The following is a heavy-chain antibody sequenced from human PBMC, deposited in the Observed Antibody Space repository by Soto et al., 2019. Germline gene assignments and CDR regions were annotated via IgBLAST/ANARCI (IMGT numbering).Heavy chain of an antibody. CDR2: ISYDGSNK. J-gene: IGHJ4*02. CDR3: AKDKGSVGYSSSWYDY. D-gene: IGHD6-13*01. CDR1: GFTFSSYG. Sequence: LRLSCAASGFTFSSYGMHWVRQAPGKGLEWVAVISYDGSNKYYADSVKGRFTISRDNSKNTLYLQMNSLRAEDTAVYYCAKDKGSVGYSSSWYDYWGQGTLVTVSS. V-gene: IGHV3-30*18.